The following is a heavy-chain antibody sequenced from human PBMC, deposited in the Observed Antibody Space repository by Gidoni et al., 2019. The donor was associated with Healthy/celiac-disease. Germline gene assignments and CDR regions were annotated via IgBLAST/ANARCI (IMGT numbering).Heavy chain of an antibody. V-gene: IGHV4-59*01. D-gene: IGHD6-19*01. J-gene: IGHJ4*02. CDR2: IYYSGST. Sequence: QVQLQESGPGVVKPSETLSLTCTVSGGSTSSSYWRWIRQPPGKGLEWIGYIYYSGSTNYNPSLKSRVTISVDTSKSQFSLRLSSVTAADTAVYYCAGSDGGGWHTQLDYWGQGTLVTVSS. CDR3: AGSDGGGWHTQLDY. CDR1: GGSTSSSY.